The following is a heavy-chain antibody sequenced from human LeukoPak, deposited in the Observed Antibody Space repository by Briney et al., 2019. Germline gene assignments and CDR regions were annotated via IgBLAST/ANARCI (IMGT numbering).Heavy chain of an antibody. J-gene: IGHJ6*02. CDR1: GFTVSSNY. CDR2: IYSGGST. Sequence: PGGSLRLSCAASGFTVSSNYMSWVRQAPGKGLEWVSVIYSGGSTYYADSVKGRFTISRDNSKNTLYLQMNSLRAEDTAVYYCASLDILTGHYPGDTNYGMDVWGQGTTVTVSS. V-gene: IGHV3-66*01. CDR3: ASLDILTGHYPGDTNYGMDV. D-gene: IGHD3-9*01.